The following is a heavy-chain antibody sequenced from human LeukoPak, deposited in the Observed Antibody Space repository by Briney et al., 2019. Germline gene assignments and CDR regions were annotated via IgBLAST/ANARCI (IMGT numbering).Heavy chain of an antibody. CDR1: GGSISSYY. CDR3: AREDSSSSEHAFDI. CDR2: IYYSGST. D-gene: IGHD6-13*01. J-gene: IGHJ3*02. V-gene: IGHV4-59*08. Sequence: SGTLSLTCTVSGGSISSYYWSWIRQPPGKGLEWIGYIYYSGSTNYNPSLKNRVTISVDTSKNQFSLKLSSVTAADTAVYYCAREDSSSSEHAFDIWGQGTMVTVSP.